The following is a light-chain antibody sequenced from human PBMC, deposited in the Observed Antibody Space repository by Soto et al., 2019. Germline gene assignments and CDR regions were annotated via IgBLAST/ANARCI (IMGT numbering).Light chain of an antibody. CDR3: QQYNSYWT. J-gene: IGKJ1*01. CDR1: QSISSW. CDR2: DAS. V-gene: IGKV1-5*01. Sequence: DIQMTQSPSTLSASVGDRVTITCRASQSISSWLAWYQQKPGKAPKLLIYDASSLESGVPSRFSDSGSGTEFTLTISSLQPDEFATYYCQQYNSYWTFGQGTKVEIK.